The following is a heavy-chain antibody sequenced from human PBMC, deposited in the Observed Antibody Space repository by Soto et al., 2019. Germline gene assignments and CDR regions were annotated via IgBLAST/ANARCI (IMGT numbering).Heavy chain of an antibody. CDR1: GGSISSNY. D-gene: IGHD3-9*01. Sequence: QVQLQESGPGPVKPSETLSLTCTVSGGSISSNYWSWIRQPPGKGLEWIGYIYHSGSTNYNPSLKSRVTISVDTSKNQCSLRLSSVTAADTAVYYCARRYYDILTGYPGYFDLWGRGTLVTVSS. J-gene: IGHJ2*01. CDR3: ARRYYDILTGYPGYFDL. CDR2: IYHSGST. V-gene: IGHV4-59*08.